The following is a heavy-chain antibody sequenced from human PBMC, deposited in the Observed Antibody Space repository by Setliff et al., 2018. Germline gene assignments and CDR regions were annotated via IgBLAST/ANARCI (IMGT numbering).Heavy chain of an antibody. CDR2: VHYSGDS. CDR3: ARDFSTPHFGVARGSYYYYYMDV. D-gene: IGHD3-3*01. Sequence: SETLSLTCSVSGGSISTYHWSWIRQPPEKGLEWIGYVHYSGDSNYNPSLKSRDTMSVDTSKNQFSLNLRSVTAADTAVYYCARDFSTPHFGVARGSYYYYYMDVWGKGTTVTVSS. J-gene: IGHJ6*03. CDR1: GGSISTYH. V-gene: IGHV4-59*01.